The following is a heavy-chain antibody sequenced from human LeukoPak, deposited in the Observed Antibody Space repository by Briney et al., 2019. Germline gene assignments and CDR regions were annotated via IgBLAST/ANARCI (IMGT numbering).Heavy chain of an antibody. D-gene: IGHD6-19*01. CDR2: IKTDGSET. CDR1: GFNFRDHW. Sequence: QPGGSLRLSCAASGFNFRDHWMDWVRQAPGKGLEWVGHIKTDGSETYYLDSLRGRFSISRDNTNNALYLQMNSLRVEDTAVYYCVKNNGWFNLAQWGQGTLVTVSS. J-gene: IGHJ4*02. CDR3: VKNNGWFNLAQ. V-gene: IGHV3-7*03.